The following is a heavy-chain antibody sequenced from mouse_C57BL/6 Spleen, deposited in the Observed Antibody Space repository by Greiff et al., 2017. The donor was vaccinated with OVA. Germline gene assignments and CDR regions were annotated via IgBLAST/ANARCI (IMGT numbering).Heavy chain of an antibody. CDR1: GFTFSDYY. CDR3: ARDGSYAMDY. CDR2: INYDGSST. D-gene: IGHD4-1*01. J-gene: IGHJ4*01. V-gene: IGHV5-16*01. Sequence: EVKLVESEGGLVQPGSSMKLSCTASGFTFSDYYMAWVRQVPEKGLEWVANINYDGSSTYYLDSLKSRFIISRDNAKNILYLQMSSLKSEDTATYYCARDGSYAMDYWGQGTSVTVS.